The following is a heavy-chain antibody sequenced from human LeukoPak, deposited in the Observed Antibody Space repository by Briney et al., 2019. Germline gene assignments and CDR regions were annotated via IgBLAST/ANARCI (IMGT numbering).Heavy chain of an antibody. J-gene: IGHJ6*03. CDR1: GGSISSGGYY. CDR3: ARGRHDITMIVVVMTSVSYYLDV. V-gene: IGHV4-31*03. CDR2: IYYSGST. Sequence: SQTLSLTCTVSGGSISSGGYYWSWIRQHPGKGLEWIGYIYYSGSTYYNPSLKSRLTISVDTSKNQFSLKLRSVTAADTAVYYCARGRHDITMIVVVMTSVSYYLDVWGKGTTVTVS. D-gene: IGHD3-22*01.